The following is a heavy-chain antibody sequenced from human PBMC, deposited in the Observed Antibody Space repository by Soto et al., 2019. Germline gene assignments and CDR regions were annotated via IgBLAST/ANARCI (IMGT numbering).Heavy chain of an antibody. CDR1: GYTLTSHG. D-gene: IGHD3-22*01. J-gene: IGHJ4*02. CDR2: ISTYNGNT. V-gene: IGHV1-18*01. CDR3: ARGYYDSSGPFDY. Sequence: QVQLVQSGAEVKKPGASVKVSCKASGYTLTSHGISWVRQAPGQGREWMGWISTYNGNTKYAQKFQERVTMTADTSTNTAHMELRSLRSDDTAMYYCARGYYDSSGPFDYWGQGTLVTVSS.